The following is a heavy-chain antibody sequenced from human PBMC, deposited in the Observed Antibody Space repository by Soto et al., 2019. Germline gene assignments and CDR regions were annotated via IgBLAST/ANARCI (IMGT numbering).Heavy chain of an antibody. CDR3: ARVSDFWSGYPRRNWFDP. D-gene: IGHD3-3*01. CDR1: GGSISSSSYY. Sequence: PSETLSLTCTVSGGSISSSSYYWGWIRQPPGKGLEWIGSIYYSGSTYYNPSLKSRVTISVDTSKNQFSLKLSSVTAADTAVYYCARVSDFWSGYPRRNWFDPWGQGTLVTVSS. J-gene: IGHJ5*02. CDR2: IYYSGST. V-gene: IGHV4-39*01.